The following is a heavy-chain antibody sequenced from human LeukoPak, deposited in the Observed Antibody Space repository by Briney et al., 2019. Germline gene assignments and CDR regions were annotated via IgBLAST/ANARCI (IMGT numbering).Heavy chain of an antibody. CDR3: ARDSPYYDFWSGYSPYYYYYGMDV. CDR1: GGSISSSSYY. D-gene: IGHD3-3*01. V-gene: IGHV4-61*01. CDR2: IYYSGST. Sequence: PSETLSLTCTVSGGSISSSSYYWGWIRQPPGKGLEWIGYIYYSGSTNYNPSLKSRVTISADTSKDQFSLKLSSVTAADTAVYYCARDSPYYDFWSGYSPYYYYYGMDVWGQGTTVTVSS. J-gene: IGHJ6*02.